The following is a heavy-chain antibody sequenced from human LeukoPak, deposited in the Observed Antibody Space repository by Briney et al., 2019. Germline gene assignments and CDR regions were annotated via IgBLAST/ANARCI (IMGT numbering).Heavy chain of an antibody. D-gene: IGHD1-14*01. CDR1: GLTVSSNH. CDR3: AKTYNKGFDP. V-gene: IGHV3-53*01. Sequence: GGSLRLSCAASGLTVSSNHMNCVRHPPGKGLEWVSIIYSGGSTYYADSVKGRFTISRDNSKNTLYLQVNSLRAEDTAVYYCAKTYNKGFDPWGQGTLVTVSS. J-gene: IGHJ5*02. CDR2: IYSGGST.